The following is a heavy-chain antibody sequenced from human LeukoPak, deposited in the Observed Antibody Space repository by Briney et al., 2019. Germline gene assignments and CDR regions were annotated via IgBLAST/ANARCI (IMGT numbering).Heavy chain of an antibody. CDR2: ISYDGSNK. J-gene: IGHJ4*02. V-gene: IGHV3-30*03. CDR3: ARDGVLLWFGELRTYYFDY. Sequence: PGRSLRLSCAASGFTFSSYGMHWVRQAPGKGLEWVEVISYDGSNKYYADSVKGRFTISRDNSKNTLYLQMNSLRAEDTAVYYCARDGVLLWFGELRTYYFDYWGQGTLVTVSS. CDR1: GFTFSSYG. D-gene: IGHD3-10*01.